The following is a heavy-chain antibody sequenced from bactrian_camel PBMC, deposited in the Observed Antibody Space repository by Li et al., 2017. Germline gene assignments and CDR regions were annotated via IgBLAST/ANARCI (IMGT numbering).Heavy chain of an antibody. Sequence: HVQLVESGGGSVQPGGSHRLSCVASEVTANINCLGWFRQAPGNECELVSTINTGSGTHPRYADTVKGRFTLSLDNNKNTMYLQMNSLEPEDTAVYYCAARHCSAYEYNYWGQGTQVTVS. CDR2: INTGSGT. V-gene: IGHV3S54*01. J-gene: IGHJ4*01. CDR3: AARHCSAYEYNY. D-gene: IGHD2*01. CDR1: EVTANINC.